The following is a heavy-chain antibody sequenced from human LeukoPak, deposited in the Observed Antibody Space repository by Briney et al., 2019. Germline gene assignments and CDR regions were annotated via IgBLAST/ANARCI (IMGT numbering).Heavy chain of an antibody. J-gene: IGHJ4*02. CDR3: AKTSGYSSSSSHQFDY. Sequence: GGSLRLSCAASGFTFSSYSMNWVRQAPGKGLEWVSGISWNSGSIGYADSVKGRFTISRDNAKNSLYLQMNSLRAEDTALYYCAKTSGYSSSSSHQFDYWGQGTLVTVSS. CDR2: ISWNSGSI. D-gene: IGHD6-6*01. CDR1: GFTFSSYS. V-gene: IGHV3-9*01.